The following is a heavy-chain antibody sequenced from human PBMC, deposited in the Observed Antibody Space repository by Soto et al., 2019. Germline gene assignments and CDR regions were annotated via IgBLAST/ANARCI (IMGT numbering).Heavy chain of an antibody. CDR2: ISYSGSN. Sequence: PSGTLSLTCAASGGSVSSGSYYWSCLGPPPGKGLEWIGYISYSGSNNSNSSLKRLVTISVNTSNNKFSLKLSPVTAADAAEYYCARDCFVRTVGGDRWFDPWGQGTLVTVSS. CDR1: GGSVSSGSYY. V-gene: IGHV4-61*01. CDR3: ARDCFVRTVGGDRWFDP. D-gene: IGHD2-21*01. J-gene: IGHJ5*02.